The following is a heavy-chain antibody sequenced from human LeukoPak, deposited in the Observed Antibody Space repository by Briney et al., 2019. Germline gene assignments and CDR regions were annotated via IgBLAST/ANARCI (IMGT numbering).Heavy chain of an antibody. CDR1: GGSINDYD. CDR2: IYASGST. D-gene: IGHD1-1*01. CDR3: TRYDVYYYGMDV. Sequence: SETLSLTCTVPGGSINDYDWTWIRQPAGKGLEWIGRIYASGSTNYNPSLKSRVTMSVDTSNNQFSLTLSSVTAADTAVYYCTRYDVYYYGMDVWGQGTTVTVSS. J-gene: IGHJ6*02. V-gene: IGHV4-4*07.